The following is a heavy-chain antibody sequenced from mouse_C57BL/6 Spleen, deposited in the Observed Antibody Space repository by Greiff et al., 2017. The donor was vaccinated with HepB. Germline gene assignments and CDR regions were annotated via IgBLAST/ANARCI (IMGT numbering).Heavy chain of an antibody. CDR1: GFSLTSYG. J-gene: IGHJ4*01. CDR2: IWGVGST. CDR3: ARNLDSSGPYYYAMGY. Sequence: VQLVESGPGLVAPSQSLSITCTVSGFSLTSYGIDWVRQSPGKGLEWLGVIWGVGSTNYNSALKSRLNISKDNSKSQVFLKMNSLQTDDTAMYYCARNLDSSGPYYYAMGYWGQGTSVTVSS. V-gene: IGHV2-6*01. D-gene: IGHD3-2*01.